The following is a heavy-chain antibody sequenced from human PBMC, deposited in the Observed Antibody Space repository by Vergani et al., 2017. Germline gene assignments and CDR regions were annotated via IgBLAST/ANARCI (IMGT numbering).Heavy chain of an antibody. CDR1: GGSISSGGYY. V-gene: IGHV4-31*03. CDR2: IYYSGST. D-gene: IGHD3-22*01. J-gene: IGHJ3*02. Sequence: QVQLQESGPGLVKPSQTLSLTCTVSGGSISSGGYYWSWIRQHPGKGLEWIGYIYYSGSTYYNPSLKRRVTISVDTSKNQFSLKLSSVTAADTAVYYCARGLLYYDSSGYYDPDAFDIWGQGTMVTVSS. CDR3: ARGLLYYDSSGYYDPDAFDI.